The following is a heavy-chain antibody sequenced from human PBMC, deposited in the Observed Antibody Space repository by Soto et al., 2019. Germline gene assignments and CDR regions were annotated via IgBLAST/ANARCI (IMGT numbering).Heavy chain of an antibody. V-gene: IGHV3-33*01. CDR2: IWSDGSDK. CDR1: GFTFSSYG. J-gene: IGHJ4*02. D-gene: IGHD5-18*01. Sequence: LRLSCAASGFTFSSYGMHWVRQAPGKGLEWVAVIWSDGSDKYYADSVKGRFTISRDNSKNTLYLQMNSLRAEDTAVYYCARSSGYSYGFDYWGQGTLVTVSS. CDR3: ARSSGYSYGFDY.